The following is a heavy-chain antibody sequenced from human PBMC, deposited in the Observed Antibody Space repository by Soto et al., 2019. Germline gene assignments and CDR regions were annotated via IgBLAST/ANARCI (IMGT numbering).Heavy chain of an antibody. CDR1: GFTFSSYA. CDR3: AKAPIAYSSSSYFDY. D-gene: IGHD6-6*01. Sequence: GGSLRLSCAASGFTFSSYAMSWVRQAPGKGLEWVSAISGSGGSTYYADSVKGRFTISRDNSKNTLYLQMNSLRAEDTAVYYCAKAPIAYSSSSYFDYWGQGTLVTVSS. J-gene: IGHJ4*02. V-gene: IGHV3-23*01. CDR2: ISGSGGST.